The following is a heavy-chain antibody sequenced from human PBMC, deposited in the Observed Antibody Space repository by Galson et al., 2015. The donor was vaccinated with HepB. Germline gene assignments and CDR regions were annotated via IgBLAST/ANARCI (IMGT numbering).Heavy chain of an antibody. Sequence: SVKVSCKASGNSFNCHAINWVRQAPGQGLEWMGWINTNNGNPTYAQDFAGRFVFSLDTSVSTTFPQISGLKTEDTAVYYCARDLGPMWGFLRLPFDSWGQGTLVTVSS. V-gene: IGHV7-4-1*02. J-gene: IGHJ4*02. CDR2: INTNNGNP. CDR3: ARDLGPMWGFLRLPFDS. D-gene: IGHD2-21*01. CDR1: GNSFNCHA.